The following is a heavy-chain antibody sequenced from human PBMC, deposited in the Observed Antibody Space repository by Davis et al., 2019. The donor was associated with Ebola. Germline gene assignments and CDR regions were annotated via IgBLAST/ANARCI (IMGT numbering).Heavy chain of an antibody. CDR2: IWYDGSNE. CDR1: GFTFSNFS. D-gene: IGHD3-16*01. CDR3: AKDIVFGSY. Sequence: GGSLRLSCAASGFTFSNFSMNWVRQAPGKGLEWVAVIWYDGSNEYYADSVKGRFTISRDNSKNTLYLQMNSLRAEDTAVYYCAKDIVFGSYWGQGTLVTVSS. V-gene: IGHV3-30-3*01. J-gene: IGHJ4*02.